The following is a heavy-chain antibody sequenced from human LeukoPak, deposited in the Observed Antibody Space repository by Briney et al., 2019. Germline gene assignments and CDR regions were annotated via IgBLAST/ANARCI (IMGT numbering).Heavy chain of an antibody. J-gene: IGHJ4*02. V-gene: IGHV2-5*01. CDR1: GCALTTSGVG. D-gene: IGHD3-22*01. CDR3: AHSYDTGGNYYSRFDN. CDR2: IYWNDNK. Sequence: SGHTLVKPTQTLTLTCTFSGCALTTSGVGVGWIRQPPGKALEWLSPIYWNDNKPYSPALRSRLTHTKDTSKNQVVLTMTNMDPVDTATYYCAHSYDTGGNYYSRFDNWGQGTLVTVSS.